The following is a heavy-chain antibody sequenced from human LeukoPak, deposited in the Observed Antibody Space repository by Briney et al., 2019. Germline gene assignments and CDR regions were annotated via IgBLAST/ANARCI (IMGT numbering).Heavy chain of an antibody. V-gene: IGHV4-61*02. Sequence: SETLSLTCTVSGGSISSGSYYWSWIRQPAGKGLEWIGRIYTSGSTNYNPSLKSRVTISVDTSKNQFSLKLSSVTAADTAVYYCAREKSRVGPAAIEYWGQGTLVTVSS. CDR3: AREKSRVGPAAIEY. CDR1: GGSISSGSYY. CDR2: IYTSGST. J-gene: IGHJ4*02. D-gene: IGHD2-2*02.